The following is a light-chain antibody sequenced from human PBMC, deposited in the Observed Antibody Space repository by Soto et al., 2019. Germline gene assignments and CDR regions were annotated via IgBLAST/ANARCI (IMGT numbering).Light chain of an antibody. J-gene: IGLJ2*01. V-gene: IGLV7-43*01. CDR3: LLYYGGAQVI. CDR2: STS. Sequence: QAVVTQEPSLTVSPGGTVTLTCASTTGAVTSGYYPNWFQQKPGQAPRALIYSTSNKYSWTPARFSGSLLGDKAALTVSGVQPEDEAEYYGLLYYGGAQVIFGGGTKLTVL. CDR1: TGAVTSGYY.